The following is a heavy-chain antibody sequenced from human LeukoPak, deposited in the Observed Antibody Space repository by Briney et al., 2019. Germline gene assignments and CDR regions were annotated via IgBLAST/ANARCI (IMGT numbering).Heavy chain of an antibody. Sequence: SETLSLTCTVSGVSVTTNFWSWLPQPPGKGLEWIRNIYHSGSTNYYPSLESRVTISLDTSKNQLSLKLSSVTAADTAVYYCAGASQWLAFNYWSQGTLVTVSS. CDR1: GVSVTTNF. J-gene: IGHJ4*02. CDR2: IYHSGST. CDR3: AGASQWLAFNY. D-gene: IGHD6-19*01. V-gene: IGHV4-59*02.